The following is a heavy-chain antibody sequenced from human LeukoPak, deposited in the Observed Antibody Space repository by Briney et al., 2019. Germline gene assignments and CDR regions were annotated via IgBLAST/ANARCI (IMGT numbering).Heavy chain of an antibody. CDR3: ARLLWFGEYGNWFDP. CDR1: GGSISSSSYY. J-gene: IGHJ5*02. D-gene: IGHD3-10*01. CDR2: IYHSGST. Sequence: SETLSLTCTVSGGSISSSSYYWGWIRQPPGKGLEWIGEIYHSGSTNYNPSLKSRVTISVDTSKNQFSLKLSSVTAADTAVYYCARLLWFGEYGNWFDPWGQGTLVTVSS. V-gene: IGHV4-39*07.